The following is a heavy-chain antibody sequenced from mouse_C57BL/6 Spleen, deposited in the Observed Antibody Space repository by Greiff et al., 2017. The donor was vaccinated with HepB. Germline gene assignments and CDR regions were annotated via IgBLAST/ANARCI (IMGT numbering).Heavy chain of an antibody. Sequence: EVKLQESGGGLVKPGGSLKLSCAASGFTFSDYGMHWVRQAPEKGLEWVAYISSGSSTIYYADTVKGRFTISRDNAKNTLFLQMTSLRSEDTAMYYCARGPYYYGSSYFDYWGQGTTLTVSS. J-gene: IGHJ2*01. CDR2: ISSGSSTI. V-gene: IGHV5-17*01. D-gene: IGHD1-1*01. CDR1: GFTFSDYG. CDR3: ARGPYYYGSSYFDY.